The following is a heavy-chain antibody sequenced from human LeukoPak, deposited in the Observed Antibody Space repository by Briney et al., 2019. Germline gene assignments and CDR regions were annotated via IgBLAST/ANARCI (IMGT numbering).Heavy chain of an antibody. CDR3: ASSYPNLYYYYMDV. V-gene: IGHV3-30*04. J-gene: IGHJ6*03. CDR1: GFTFSNYA. Sequence: PGGPLRLSCAASGFTFSNYAMHWVRQAPGKGLEWVAVISYEGNKKYYADSVKGRFTISRDNSKNTLYLQMNSLRPEDTAVYYCASSYPNLYYYYMDVWGKGTTVTVSS. CDR2: ISYEGNKK.